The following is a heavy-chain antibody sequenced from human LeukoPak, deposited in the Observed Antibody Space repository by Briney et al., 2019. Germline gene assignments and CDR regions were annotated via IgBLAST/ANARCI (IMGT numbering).Heavy chain of an antibody. D-gene: IGHD3-22*01. CDR3: ARPYHAYDSSGYYFDY. J-gene: IGHJ4*02. CDR2: ISAYNGNT. Sequence: ASVKVSCKASGYTFTSYGISWVRQAPGQGLEWMGWISAYNGNTNYAQKLQGRVTMTTDTSTSTAYMELRSLRSDDTAVYYCARPYHAYDSSGYYFDYWGREPWSPSPQ. CDR1: GYTFTSYG. V-gene: IGHV1-18*01.